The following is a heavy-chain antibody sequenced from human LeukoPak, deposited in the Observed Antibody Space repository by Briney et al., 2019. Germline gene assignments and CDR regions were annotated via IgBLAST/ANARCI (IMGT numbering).Heavy chain of an antibody. D-gene: IGHD3-22*01. V-gene: IGHV3-23*01. Sequence: GGSLRLSCAASGFTFSSYAMSWVRQAPGKGLEWVSAISGSGGSTYYADSVKGRFTISRDNSKNTLYLQMNSLRAEDTAVYYCAKDANYYYDSSGVLDYWGQGTLVTVSS. J-gene: IGHJ4*02. CDR2: ISGSGGST. CDR3: AKDANYYYDSSGVLDY. CDR1: GFTFSSYA.